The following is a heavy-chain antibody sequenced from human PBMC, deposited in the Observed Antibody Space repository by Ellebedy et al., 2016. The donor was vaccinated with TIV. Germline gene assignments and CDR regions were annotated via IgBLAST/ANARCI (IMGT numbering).Heavy chain of an antibody. CDR3: ARDGYSSIQWELDY. Sequence: GGSLRLSXAASGFTFSSYAMHWVRQAPGKGLEWVAVISYDGSNKYYADSVKGRFTISRDNSKNTLYLQMNSLRAEDTAVYYCARDGYSSIQWELDYWGQGTLVTVSS. V-gene: IGHV3-30-3*01. D-gene: IGHD6-13*01. J-gene: IGHJ4*02. CDR2: ISYDGSNK. CDR1: GFTFSSYA.